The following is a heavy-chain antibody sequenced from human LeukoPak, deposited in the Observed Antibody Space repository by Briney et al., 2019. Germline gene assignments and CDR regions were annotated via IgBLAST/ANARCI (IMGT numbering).Heavy chain of an antibody. Sequence: HPGGSLRLSCAASGFTYSSHRMHWVRQAPGKGLECVANINQDGSDKYYVDSVKGRFTISRDNTKNSLYLQMNSLRAEDTAVYYCVGGDYWGQGTLVTVSS. V-gene: IGHV3-7*01. J-gene: IGHJ4*02. CDR2: INQDGSDK. CDR3: VGGDY. CDR1: GFTYSSHR.